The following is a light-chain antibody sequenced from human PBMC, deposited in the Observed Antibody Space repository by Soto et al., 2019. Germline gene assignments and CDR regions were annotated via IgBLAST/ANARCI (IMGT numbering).Light chain of an antibody. J-gene: IGKJ5*01. CDR1: QSVSSS. V-gene: IGKV3-11*01. CDR3: QHHSNWPIT. Sequence: EIVLTQSPATLSLSPGERATLSCRASQSVSSSLAWYQQKPGQAPRLLIYDAFNRATGIPARFSGSGSGTDFTPTISSLEPEDFAVYYCQHHSNWPITFGQGTRLEIK. CDR2: DAF.